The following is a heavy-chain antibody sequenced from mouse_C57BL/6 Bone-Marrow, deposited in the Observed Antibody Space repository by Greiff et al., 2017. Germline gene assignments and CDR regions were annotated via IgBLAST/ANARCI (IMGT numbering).Heavy chain of an antibody. CDR2: IYPGSGNT. CDR1: GYTFTDYY. V-gene: IGHV1-76*01. CDR3: ARFGYDVEAMDY. D-gene: IGHD2-2*01. Sequence: QVQLQQSGAELVRPGASVKLSCKASGYTFTDYYINWVKQRPGQGLEWIARIYPGSGNTYYNEKFKGKATLTAEKSSSTAYMQLSSLTSEDSAVYFCARFGYDVEAMDYWGQGTSVTVSS. J-gene: IGHJ4*01.